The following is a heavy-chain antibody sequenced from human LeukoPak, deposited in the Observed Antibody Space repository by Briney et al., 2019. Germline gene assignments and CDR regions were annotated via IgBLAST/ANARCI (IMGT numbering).Heavy chain of an antibody. CDR2: ISAYNGNT. D-gene: IGHD3-3*01. CDR3: ARFKEVAYYDFWSGLKDYYYGMDV. V-gene: IGHV1-18*04. CDR1: GYTFTSCY. Sequence: ASVKVSCKTSGYTFTSCYMHWVRQAPGQGLEWMGWISAYNGNTNYAQKLQGRVTMTTDTSTSTAYMELRSLRSDDTAVYYCARFKEVAYYDFWSGLKDYYYGMDVWGQGTTVTVSS. J-gene: IGHJ6*02.